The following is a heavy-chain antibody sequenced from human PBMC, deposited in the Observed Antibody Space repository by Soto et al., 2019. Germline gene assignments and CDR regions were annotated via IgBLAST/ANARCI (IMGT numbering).Heavy chain of an antibody. V-gene: IGHV4-34*01. CDR1: GGSFSGYY. CDR2: INHSGST. Sequence: QVQLQQWGAGLLKPSETLSLTCAVYGGSFSGYYWTWIRQPPGTGLEWIGEINHSGSTNYNPSLKSGVASSVDTSLNQFSLTLTSVTAADTAVYYCARDKITGLFDYWGQGTLVTVSS. J-gene: IGHJ4*02. CDR3: ARDKITGLFDY. D-gene: IGHD2-8*02.